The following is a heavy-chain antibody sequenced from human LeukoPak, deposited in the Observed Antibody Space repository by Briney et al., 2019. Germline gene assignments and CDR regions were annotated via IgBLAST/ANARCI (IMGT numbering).Heavy chain of an antibody. CDR1: TFTFSSYW. CDR2: INEDGSQK. D-gene: IGHD6-19*01. J-gene: IGHJ4*02. CDR3: ARPSSYSSAWGSDH. V-gene: IGHV3-7*01. Sequence: GGSLRLSCAASTFTFSSYWMSWVRQAPGKGLEWVANINEDGSQKNYVDSMKGRLTISRDNAKNSVYLQMDSLRVDDTAVYYCARPSSYSSAWGSDHWGQGTLVTVRS.